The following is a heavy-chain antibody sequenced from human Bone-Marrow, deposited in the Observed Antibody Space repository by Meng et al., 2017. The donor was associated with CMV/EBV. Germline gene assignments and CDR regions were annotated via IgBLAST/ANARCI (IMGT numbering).Heavy chain of an antibody. V-gene: IGHV4-34*01. Sequence: SETLSLTCAVYGGSFSGYYWSWIRQPPGKGLEWIGEINHSGSTNYNPSLKSRVTISVDTSKNQFSLKLSSVTAADTAVYYGARITSWGIDYWGQGTLVTVSS. CDR2: INHSGST. CDR1: GGSFSGYY. D-gene: IGHD2-2*01. J-gene: IGHJ4*02. CDR3: ARITSWGIDY.